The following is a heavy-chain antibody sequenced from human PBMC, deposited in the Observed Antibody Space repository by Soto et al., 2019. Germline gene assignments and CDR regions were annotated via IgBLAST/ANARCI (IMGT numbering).Heavy chain of an antibody. J-gene: IGHJ4*02. V-gene: IGHV4-59*01. CDR1: GGSISSYY. CDR3: ARAVYMSGIAVD. D-gene: IGHD6-19*01. Sequence: PSETLSLTCTVSGGSISSYYWSWIRQPPGKGLEWIGYIYYSGSTNYNPSLKSRVTISVDTSKNQFSLKLSSVTAADTAVYYCARAVYMSGIAVDWGQGTLVTVSS. CDR2: IYYSGST.